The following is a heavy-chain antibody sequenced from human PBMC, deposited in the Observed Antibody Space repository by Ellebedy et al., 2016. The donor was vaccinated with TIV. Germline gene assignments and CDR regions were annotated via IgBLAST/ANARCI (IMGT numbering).Heavy chain of an antibody. J-gene: IGHJ4*02. CDR3: TRDASSYGRWYSGFDY. CDR1: GFSFGDYA. V-gene: IGHV3-49*03. D-gene: IGHD6-13*01. Sequence: GESLKISCTASGFSFGDYAMNWFRQAPGKGLEWVGLIRSEPYGATTAYAASVKGRFTISRDDSKSLAYLQMDSLKTEDTAVYFCTRDASSYGRWYSGFDYWGQGTLVAVSS. CDR2: IRSEPYGATT.